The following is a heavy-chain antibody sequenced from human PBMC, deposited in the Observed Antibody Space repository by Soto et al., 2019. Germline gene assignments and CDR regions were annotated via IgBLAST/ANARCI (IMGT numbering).Heavy chain of an antibody. V-gene: IGHV3-74*01. J-gene: IGHJ4*02. CDR1: GFTFSSYW. CDR3: AIDGHASVDIDY. Sequence: GGSLRLSCAASGFTFSSYWMHWVRQAPGKGLLWVSRLNSDGSDTSYADSVKGRFTISRDNAKNTLYLQMNSLRAEDTAVYYCAIDGHASVDIDYWGQGTLVTVSS. CDR2: LNSDGSDT. D-gene: IGHD3-9*01.